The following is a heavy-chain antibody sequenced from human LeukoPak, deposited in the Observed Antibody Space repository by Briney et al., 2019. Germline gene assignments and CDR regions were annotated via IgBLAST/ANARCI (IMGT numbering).Heavy chain of an antibody. J-gene: IGHJ4*02. CDR3: ASGGLYSGSYYVDY. CDR2: INHSGST. D-gene: IGHD1-26*01. CDR1: GGSFSGYY. Sequence: SETLSLTCAVYGGSFSGYYWSWIRQPPGKGLEWIGEINHSGSTNYSPSLKSRVTISVDMSKNQFFLKLSSVTAADTAVYYCASGGLYSGSYYVDYWGQGTLVTVSS. V-gene: IGHV4-34*01.